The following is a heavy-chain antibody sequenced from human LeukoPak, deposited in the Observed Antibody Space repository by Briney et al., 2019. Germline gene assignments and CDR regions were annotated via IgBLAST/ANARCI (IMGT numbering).Heavy chain of an antibody. J-gene: IGHJ4*02. V-gene: IGHV3-21*01. Sequence: PGGSLRLSCVASGFTFSSYSMNWVRQAPGKGLEWVSSISSSSSYIYYADSVKGRFTISRDNAKNSLYLQMNSLRAEDTAVYYCARGYYYDSSGYYFFPDYWGQGTLVTVSS. CDR2: ISSSSSYI. CDR3: ARGYYYDSSGYYFFPDY. D-gene: IGHD3-22*01. CDR1: GFTFSSYS.